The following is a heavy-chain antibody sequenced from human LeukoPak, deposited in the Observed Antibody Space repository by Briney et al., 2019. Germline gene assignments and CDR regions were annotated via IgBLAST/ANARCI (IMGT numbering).Heavy chain of an antibody. J-gene: IGHJ4*02. CDR2: ISAYNGHT. CDR1: GYTFTSYG. V-gene: IGHV1-18*01. CDR3: ARDVPDDFWSGFDY. Sequence: ASVKVSCKASGYTFTSYGISWVRRAPGQGLEWMGWISAYNGHTNYAQNLQGRVAMTTDTSTSTAYMELRSLRSDDTAVYYCARDVPDDFWSGFDYWGQGTLVTVSS. D-gene: IGHD3-3*01.